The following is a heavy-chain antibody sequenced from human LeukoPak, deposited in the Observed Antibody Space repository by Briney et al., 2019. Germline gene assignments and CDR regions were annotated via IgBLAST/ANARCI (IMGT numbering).Heavy chain of an antibody. CDR2: IKKDGSEE. CDR1: GFTFSSYW. V-gene: IGHV3-7*03. Sequence: GGSLRLSCAASGFTFSSYWMSWVRQAPGKGLEWVANIKKDGSEEYYVDSVKGRFTISRDNSKNTLYLQMNNLRAEDTAVYYCAKASERYCSGGSCYPLFDHWGQGTLVTVSS. D-gene: IGHD2-15*01. CDR3: AKASERYCSGGSCYPLFDH. J-gene: IGHJ4*02.